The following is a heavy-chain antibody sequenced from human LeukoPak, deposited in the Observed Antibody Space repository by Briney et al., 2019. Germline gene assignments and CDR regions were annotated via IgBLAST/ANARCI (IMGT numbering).Heavy chain of an antibody. J-gene: IGHJ5*02. CDR2: INHSGST. V-gene: IGHV4-34*01. CDR1: GGSFSGYY. CDR3: ARGKGGSMRGYNWFDP. D-gene: IGHD2-15*01. Sequence: SETLSLTCAVYGGSFSGYYWSWIRQPPGKGLEWIGEINHSGSTNYNPSLKSRVTISVDTSKNQFSLKLSSVTAADTAVYYCARGKGGSMRGYNWFDPWGQGTLVTVSS.